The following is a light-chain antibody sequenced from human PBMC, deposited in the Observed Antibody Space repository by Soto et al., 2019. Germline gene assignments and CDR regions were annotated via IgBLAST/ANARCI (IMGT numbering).Light chain of an antibody. CDR2: DAS. Sequence: DIPMTQSPSSLSASIGDIVTITCRASQSISSYLNWYQQKPGKAPKVLIYDASSLESGVPSRFSGSGSGTEFTLTIFSLQPEDFATYYCQQYDTYWTFGQGTKV. CDR3: QQYDTYWT. CDR1: QSISSY. J-gene: IGKJ1*01. V-gene: IGKV1-5*01.